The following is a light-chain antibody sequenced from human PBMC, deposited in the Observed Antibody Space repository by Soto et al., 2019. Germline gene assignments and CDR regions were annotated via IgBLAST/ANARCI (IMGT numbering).Light chain of an antibody. CDR2: GAS. V-gene: IGKV3-20*01. CDR1: QSVSSSY. J-gene: IGKJ4*01. CDR3: QQYGRPPLT. Sequence: EIVLTQSPGTLSLSPGERATLSCRASQSVSSSYLAWYQQKPGQAPRLLIYGASSRATGIPDRFSGSGSGTDFTLTIRRLEPEDFAVYFCQQYGRPPLTFRGGTKVEIK.